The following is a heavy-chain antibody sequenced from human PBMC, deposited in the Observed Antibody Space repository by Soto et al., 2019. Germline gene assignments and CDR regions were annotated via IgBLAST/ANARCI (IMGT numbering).Heavy chain of an antibody. V-gene: IGHV3-21*01. CDR2: ISSSSSYI. CDR3: ARVDVREYITGTFGNWFDP. J-gene: IGHJ5*02. CDR1: GFTFSSYS. D-gene: IGHD1-20*01. Sequence: EVQLVESGGGLVKPGGSLRLSCAASGFTFSSYSMNWVRQAPGKGLEWVSSISSSSSYIYYADSVKGRFTISRDNAKNSLYLQMKSLRAEDTAVYYCARVDVREYITGTFGNWFDPWGQGTLVTVSS.